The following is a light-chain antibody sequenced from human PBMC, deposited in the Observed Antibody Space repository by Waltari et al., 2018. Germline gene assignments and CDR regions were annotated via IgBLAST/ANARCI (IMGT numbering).Light chain of an antibody. Sequence: EIVLTQSPGTLSLSPGERATLSCRASESVGKSLAWYQQKRGQAPRLLIYGVSTRASGIPDRFGGSGSGTDVSLVISRLEPEGFAVYYCEHYVRLPVTFGQGTKVEIK. J-gene: IGKJ1*01. CDR2: GVS. CDR1: ESVGKS. CDR3: EHYVRLPVT. V-gene: IGKV3-20*01.